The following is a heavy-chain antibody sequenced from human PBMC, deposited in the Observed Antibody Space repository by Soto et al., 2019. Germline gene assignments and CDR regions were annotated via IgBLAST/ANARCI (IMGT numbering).Heavy chain of an antibody. J-gene: IGHJ3*02. CDR3: ARDYSINWSLDFDI. Sequence: QVRLVQSGAEVKKPGASVKVSCKASGYTFTNFYMHWVRQAPGQGLEWMGIISASGGSTTYAQKFQGRVAMTRDTSTSTVYMNLSSLRSEDTAVYYCARDYSINWSLDFDIWGQGTMVTVSS. D-gene: IGHD6-13*01. CDR1: GYTFTNFY. V-gene: IGHV1-46*01. CDR2: ISASGGST.